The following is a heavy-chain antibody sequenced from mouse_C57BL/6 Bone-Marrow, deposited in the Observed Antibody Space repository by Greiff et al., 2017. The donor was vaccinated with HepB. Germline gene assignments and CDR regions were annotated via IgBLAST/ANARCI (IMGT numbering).Heavy chain of an antibody. J-gene: IGHJ2*01. V-gene: IGHV1-58*01. CDR3: ATKYDYDVPY. Sequence: EVKVVESGAELVRPGSSVKMSCKTSGYTFTSYGINWVKQRPGQGLEWIGYIYIGNGYTEYNEKFKGKSTLTSDTSTSTAYMQSSSLTSEDSAIYVCATKYDYDVPYWGQGTTLTVSS. D-gene: IGHD2-4*01. CDR2: IYIGNGYT. CDR1: GYTFTSYG.